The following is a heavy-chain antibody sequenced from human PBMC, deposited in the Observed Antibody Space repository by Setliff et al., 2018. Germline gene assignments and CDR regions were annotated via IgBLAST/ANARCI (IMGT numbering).Heavy chain of an antibody. CDR1: GYTFTSYG. CDR3: ATEKFPGDWGDY. J-gene: IGHJ4*02. Sequence: ASVKVSCKASGYTFTSYGFSWVRQAPGQGLEWMGWISVYNGKTKYAQKFQGRVTMTTDTSTRTAYMEVTGLRSDDTAVYYCATEKFPGDWGDYWGQGTLVTVSS. CDR2: ISVYNGKT. V-gene: IGHV1-18*01. D-gene: IGHD2-21*01.